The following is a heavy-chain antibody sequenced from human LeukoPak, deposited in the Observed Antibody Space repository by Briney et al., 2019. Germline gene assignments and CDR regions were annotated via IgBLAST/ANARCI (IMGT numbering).Heavy chain of an antibody. CDR2: IPASGGST. CDR1: GFTFSSYA. J-gene: IGHJ2*01. D-gene: IGHD1-1*01. CDR3: AKPRAMTTGVGRYFDL. V-gene: IGHV3-23*01. Sequence: PGGSLRLSCAASGFTFSSYAMSWVRQAPGKGLEWVSAIPASGGSTFYADSVKGRFTISRDNSKNTLYLQVSSLRAEDTAIYYCAKPRAMTTGVGRYFDLWGRGTLVTVSS.